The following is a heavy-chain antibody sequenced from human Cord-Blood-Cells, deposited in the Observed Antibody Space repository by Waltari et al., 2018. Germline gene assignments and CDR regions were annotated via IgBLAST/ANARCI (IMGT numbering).Heavy chain of an antibody. J-gene: IGHJ6*02. V-gene: IGHV1-8*01. Sequence: QVQLVQSGAEVKKPGASVKVSCKASGYTFPSYDITWVRQATGQGLEWMGWMNPNSGNTGYAQKFQGRVTMTRNTSISTAYMELSSLRSEDTAVYYCARGAAARPGSARVYYYGMDVWGQGTTVTVSS. CDR1: GYTFPSYD. CDR3: ARGAAARPGSARVYYYGMDV. D-gene: IGHD6-6*01. CDR2: MNPNSGNT.